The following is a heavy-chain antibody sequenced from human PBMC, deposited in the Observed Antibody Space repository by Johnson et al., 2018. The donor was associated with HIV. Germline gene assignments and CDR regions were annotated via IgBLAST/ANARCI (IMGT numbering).Heavy chain of an antibody. CDR1: EFSFSTYA. CDR3: AKDLRVFDWFNAYDAFDI. J-gene: IGHJ3*02. V-gene: IGHV3-30*04. D-gene: IGHD3-9*01. Sequence: QVQLVESGGGVVQPGRSLRLSCAASEFSFSTYALHWVRQAPGEGLEWVAVISYDGVNKYYADSVKGRFTVSRDNSKDTLYLQMTSLRTEDTAVYYCAKDLRVFDWFNAYDAFDIWGQGTMVTVSS. CDR2: ISYDGVNK.